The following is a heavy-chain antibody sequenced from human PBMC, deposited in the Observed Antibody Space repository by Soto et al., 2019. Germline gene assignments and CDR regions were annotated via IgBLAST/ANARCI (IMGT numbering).Heavy chain of an antibody. J-gene: IGHJ4*02. CDR2: INPDNGDT. Sequence: ASVKVSCKASGYTFTAYYIHWVRQARGQGLEWMGWINPDNGDTNYAQNFQDWVTMTRDTSISTAYMRLSRLRSDDTAVYYCARVSYYDSSDYADFDYWGQGTLVTVSS. D-gene: IGHD3-22*01. V-gene: IGHV1-2*04. CDR1: GYTFTAYY. CDR3: ARVSYYDSSDYADFDY.